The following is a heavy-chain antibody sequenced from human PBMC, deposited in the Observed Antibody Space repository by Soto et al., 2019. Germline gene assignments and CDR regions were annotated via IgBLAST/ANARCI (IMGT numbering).Heavy chain of an antibody. CDR2: LSGSGTST. V-gene: IGHV3-23*01. D-gene: IGHD6-19*01. CDR3: AKATTNGGWFNPFDS. Sequence: PGGSLRLSCAASGFSFVNYALNWVRQAPGKGLERVSGLSGSGTSTYYADSLKGRFTISRDNSRDTLFLQMNSLTADDTAVYYCAKATTNGGWFNPFDSWGQGALVTVSS. CDR1: GFSFVNYA. J-gene: IGHJ4*02.